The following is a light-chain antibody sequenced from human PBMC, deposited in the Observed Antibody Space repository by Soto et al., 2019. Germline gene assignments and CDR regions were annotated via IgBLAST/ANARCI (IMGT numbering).Light chain of an antibody. J-gene: IGLJ2*01. Sequence: QSALTQPPSASGTPGQRVTISCSGSSSNMGSNNVNWYQQLPGAAPKLLIYSKDQRPSGVPDRFSGSKSGASASLAISGLQSEDEADYYCAAWDDNRNGVVFGGGTTLTV. CDR1: SSNMGSNN. CDR3: AAWDDNRNGVV. V-gene: IGLV1-44*01. CDR2: SKD.